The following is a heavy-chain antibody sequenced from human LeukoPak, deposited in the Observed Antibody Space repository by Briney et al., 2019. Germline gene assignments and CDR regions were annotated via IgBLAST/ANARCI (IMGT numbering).Heavy chain of an antibody. J-gene: IGHJ5*02. Sequence: TSETLSLTCSVSGASVNNYYWNWIRQPPGKGLEWIGYIYYTGTTYYNPSLENRVTISVDTSKNEFSLRLSSVTAADTAVYYCAQSLPIYDISTGYSNCFDPWGQGTLVIVSS. CDR1: GASVNNYY. V-gene: IGHV4-59*02. CDR2: IYYTGTT. D-gene: IGHD3-9*01. CDR3: AQSLPIYDISTGYSNCFDP.